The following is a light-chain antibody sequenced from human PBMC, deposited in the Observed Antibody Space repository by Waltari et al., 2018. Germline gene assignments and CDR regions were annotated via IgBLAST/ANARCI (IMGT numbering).Light chain of an antibody. CDR2: EVS. CDR3: CSYVATYIWV. J-gene: IGLJ3*02. CDR1: GSDGGNSNF. V-gene: IGLV2-23*02. Sequence: QSALTQPASVSGAPGQSVTISCTGSGSDGGNSNFVSWYQHQPGRVPKLMIYEVSKMPSGVVGRFSGSKSGNTASLTISGLQAEDEAHYYGCSYVATYIWVFGGGTRLTVL.